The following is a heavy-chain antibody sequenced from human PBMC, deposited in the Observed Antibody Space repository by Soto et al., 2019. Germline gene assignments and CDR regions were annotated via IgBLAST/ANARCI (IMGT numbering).Heavy chain of an antibody. J-gene: IGHJ4*02. CDR2: MYVTGST. Sequence: QVQLQESGPGLVKPSETLSLTCTVSGGSINSFYWSWVRQPPGKGLEWIGRMYVTGSTNYNPSLKNRVSMSLDTSKNQFALKLSSLTAADTAVYYCARDHHYYGSGDSNPFDSWGQGTLVTVSS. D-gene: IGHD3-10*01. V-gene: IGHV4-4*07. CDR1: GGSINSFY. CDR3: ARDHHYYGSGDSNPFDS.